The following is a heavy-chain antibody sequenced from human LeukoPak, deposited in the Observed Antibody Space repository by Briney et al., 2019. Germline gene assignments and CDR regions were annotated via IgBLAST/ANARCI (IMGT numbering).Heavy chain of an antibody. V-gene: IGHV3-21*04. Sequence: PGGSLRLSCAASGFTFSSYSMNWVRQAPGRGLEWVSSISSSSSIIYYADSVKGRFTISRDNPKNTLYLQMNSLRGEDTAVYYCAKPERYGTTWYGRVDYWGQGTLVTVSS. CDR3: AKPERYGTTWYGRVDY. D-gene: IGHD6-13*01. J-gene: IGHJ4*02. CDR1: GFTFSSYS. CDR2: ISSSSSII.